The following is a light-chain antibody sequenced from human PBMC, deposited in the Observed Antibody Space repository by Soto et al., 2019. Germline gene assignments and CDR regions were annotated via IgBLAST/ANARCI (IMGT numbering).Light chain of an antibody. Sequence: QSVLTQPPSVSVAPGQKVSMSCSRRSSNIENNYVSWYQQLPGTTPKLLIYDNNKRHSGIPDRFSGYKSGTSATLGITGLQTGDEAGYYCGTWDSSLSAYVFGTGTKVTVL. CDR3: GTWDSSLSAYV. CDR2: DNN. V-gene: IGLV1-51*01. CDR1: SSNIENNY. J-gene: IGLJ1*01.